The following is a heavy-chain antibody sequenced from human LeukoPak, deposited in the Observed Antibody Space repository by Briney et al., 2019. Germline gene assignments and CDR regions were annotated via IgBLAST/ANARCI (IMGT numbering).Heavy chain of an antibody. V-gene: IGHV3-7*01. CDR1: GFTFSNFW. J-gene: IGHJ4*02. CDR3: ARFWNGYAY. Sequence: GGSLRLSCAASGFTFSNFWMSWVRQAPGKGLEWVANIKQDGSEQYYVDSVKGRFTISRDNAKNSLYLQMNSLRAEETAVYYCARFWNGYAYWGRGTLVTVSS. CDR2: IKQDGSEQ. D-gene: IGHD3-3*01.